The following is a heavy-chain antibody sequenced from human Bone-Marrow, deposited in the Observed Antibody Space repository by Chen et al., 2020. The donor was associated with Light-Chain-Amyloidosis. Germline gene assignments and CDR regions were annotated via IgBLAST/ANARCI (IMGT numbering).Heavy chain of an antibody. J-gene: IGHJ4*02. D-gene: IGHD6-19*01. CDR3: AKDHPTSGWPAFDS. V-gene: IGHV3-23*04. CDR1: GFTISSRA. CDR2: FSNIAKT. Sequence: EVQLVESRGGLVQPGGSLRLSCAASGFTISSRAMSWVRQAPGKGLEWVSSFSNIAKTYYADSVRGRFTIFRDNTKNTLDLQMNSLRAEDTAVYYCAKDHPTSGWPAFDSWGQGTLVTVSS.